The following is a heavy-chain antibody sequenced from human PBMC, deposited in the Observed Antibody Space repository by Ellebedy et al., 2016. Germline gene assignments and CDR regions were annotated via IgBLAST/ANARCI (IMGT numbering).Heavy chain of an antibody. CDR2: ISWDGGST. Sequence: GGSLRLXCAASGYTFDDYTMHWVRQAPGKGLEWVSLISWDGGSTYYADSVKGRFTISRDNSKNTLYLQMNSLRAEDTAVYYCAKYGSVVPAAKLDYWGQGTLVTVSS. J-gene: IGHJ4*02. V-gene: IGHV3-43*01. CDR3: AKYGSVVPAAKLDY. CDR1: GYTFDDYT. D-gene: IGHD2-2*01.